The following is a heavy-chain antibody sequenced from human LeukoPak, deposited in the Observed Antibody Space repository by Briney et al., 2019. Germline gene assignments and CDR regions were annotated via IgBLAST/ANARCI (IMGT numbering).Heavy chain of an antibody. CDR3: AKDNVAAAGRYFDY. CDR2: ISYDGSNK. J-gene: IGHJ4*02. CDR1: GFTFSSYG. Sequence: GGSLRLSCAASGFTFSSYGMHWVRQAPGKGLEWVALISYDGSNKYFADSVKGRFTISRDNSKNTLYLQMHSLRAEDTTVYYCAKDNVAAAGRYFDYWGQGTLVTVSS. V-gene: IGHV3-30*18. D-gene: IGHD6-13*01.